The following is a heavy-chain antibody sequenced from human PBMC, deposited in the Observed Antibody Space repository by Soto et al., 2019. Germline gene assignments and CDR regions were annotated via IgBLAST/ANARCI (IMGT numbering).Heavy chain of an antibody. CDR2: IWYDGGNK. CDR3: ARDDIPGRAVAIYGLDV. Sequence: GGSLRLSCAASGFTFSNYGMHWVRQAPGKGLEWVAVIWYDGGNKYYADSVKGRFTISRDNSKNTLYLQMNSLRAEDTAAYYCARDDIPGRAVAIYGLDVWGQGTTVTVSS. CDR1: GFTFSNYG. V-gene: IGHV3-33*01. D-gene: IGHD6-19*01. J-gene: IGHJ6*02.